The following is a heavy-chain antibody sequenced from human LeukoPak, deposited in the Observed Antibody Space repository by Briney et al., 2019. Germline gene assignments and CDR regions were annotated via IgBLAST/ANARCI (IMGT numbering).Heavy chain of an antibody. CDR1: GFTFTTYS. V-gene: IGHV3-48*01. CDR3: AKVYYYDSSGSGNDAFDI. J-gene: IGHJ3*02. Sequence: GGSLRLSCAASGFTFTTYSVNWVRQAPGKGLEWVSYISSSGSTIYYADSVKGRFTISRDNAKSSLFLQMNSLRAEDTAVYYCAKVYYYDSSGSGNDAFDIWGQGTMVTVSS. CDR2: ISSSGSTI. D-gene: IGHD3-22*01.